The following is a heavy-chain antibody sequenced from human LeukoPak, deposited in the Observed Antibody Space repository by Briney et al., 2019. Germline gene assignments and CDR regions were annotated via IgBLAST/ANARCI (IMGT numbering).Heavy chain of an antibody. V-gene: IGHV4-59*08. J-gene: IGHJ4*02. CDR2: IYYSGST. CDR1: GGSISSYY. D-gene: IGHD2-8*02. Sequence: SETLSLTCTASGGSISSYYWSWIRQPPGKGLEWIGYIYYSGSTNYNPSLKSRVTISVDTSKNQFSLKLSSVTAADTAVYYCARLPSTGLGEYYFDYWGQGTLVTVSS. CDR3: ARLPSTGLGEYYFDY.